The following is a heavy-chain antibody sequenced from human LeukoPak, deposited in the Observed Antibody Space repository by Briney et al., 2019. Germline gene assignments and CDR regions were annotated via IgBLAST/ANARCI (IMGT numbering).Heavy chain of an antibody. V-gene: IGHV3-74*01. CDR2: IKSDGSSA. CDR3: ARGGHSGYDLDY. J-gene: IGHJ4*02. D-gene: IGHD5-12*01. CDR1: GFTFSSTG. Sequence: GGSLRLSCTASGFTFSSTGMHWVRQAPGKGLVWVSCIKSDGSSATYADSVKGRFSISRDNAKNTLYLQMNSLRAEDTAVFYCARGGHSGYDLDYWGQGTPVTVSS.